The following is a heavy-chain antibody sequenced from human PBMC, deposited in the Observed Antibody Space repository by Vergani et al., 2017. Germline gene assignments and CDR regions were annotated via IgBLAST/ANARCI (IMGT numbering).Heavy chain of an antibody. J-gene: IGHJ4*02. CDR1: GLTFSNYA. CDR2: IWSDGSKK. V-gene: IGHV3-33*06. CDR3: AKETQDDTVEAPAAIQGTFDN. Sequence: QVQLVESGGGVVQPGRSLRLSCAASGLTFSNYAMHWVRQAPGKGLEWVAVIWSDGSKKYYGDSVRGLFTISRDNSKNTLYLQMNSLRAEDTAVYYCAKETQDDTVEAPAAIQGTFDNWGQGTLVTVSS. D-gene: IGHD2-2*02.